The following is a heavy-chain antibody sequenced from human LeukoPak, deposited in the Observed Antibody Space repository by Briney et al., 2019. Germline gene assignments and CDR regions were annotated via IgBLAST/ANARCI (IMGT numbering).Heavy chain of an antibody. J-gene: IGHJ4*02. Sequence: SSVKVSCKASGGTFSSCAISWVRQAPGQGLEWMGGIIPIFGTANYAQKFQGRVTITADESTSTAYVELSSLRSEDTAVYYCARAYRQDTAVVPLDYWRQGTLVTVSS. V-gene: IGHV1-69*01. CDR2: IIPIFGTA. CDR1: GGTFSSCA. D-gene: IGHD5-18*01. CDR3: ARAYRQDTAVVPLDY.